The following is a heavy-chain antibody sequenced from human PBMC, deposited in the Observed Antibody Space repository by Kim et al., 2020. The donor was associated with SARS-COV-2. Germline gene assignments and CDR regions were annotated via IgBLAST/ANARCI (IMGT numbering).Heavy chain of an antibody. V-gene: IGHV1-18*01. CDR3: ARDSRGKYSSSWTPSNWFDP. J-gene: IGHJ5*02. D-gene: IGHD6-13*01. CDR1: GYTFSTYG. Sequence: ASVKVSCKASGYTFSTYGISWVRQAPGQGLEWMGWISVYNGNTNYAQKLQGRVTMTTDTSTSTAYMELRSLRSDDTAVYYCARDSRGKYSSSWTPSNWFDPWGQGTLVTVSS. CDR2: ISVYNGNT.